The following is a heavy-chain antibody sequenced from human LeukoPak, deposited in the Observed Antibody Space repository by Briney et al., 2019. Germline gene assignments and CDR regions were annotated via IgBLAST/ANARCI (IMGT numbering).Heavy chain of an antibody. CDR3: ARDLYDSSGYAY. V-gene: IGHV3-74*01. CDR1: GFTFSTYW. CDR2: IHTDGRST. Sequence: GGSLRLSCVASGFTFSTYWMHWVRQVPGKGLVWVSHIHTDGRSTSYADSVKGRFPLSRDNAKNTPYLPMNSLRVEDTAVYSCARDLYDSSGYAYWGQGTLVTVSS. J-gene: IGHJ4*02. D-gene: IGHD3-22*01.